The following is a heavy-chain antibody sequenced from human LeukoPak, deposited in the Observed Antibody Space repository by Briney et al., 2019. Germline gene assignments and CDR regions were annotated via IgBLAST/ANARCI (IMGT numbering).Heavy chain of an antibody. CDR1: GYTFTSYD. D-gene: IGHD3-9*01. Sequence: ASVKVSCKASGYTFTSYDINWVRQATGQGLEWMGWMNPNSGNTGYAQKFQGRVTITRNTSISTAYMELSSLRSEDTAVYYCARAYYDILTGYQYYFDYWGQGTLVTVSS. J-gene: IGHJ4*02. CDR2: MNPNSGNT. CDR3: ARAYYDILTGYQYYFDY. V-gene: IGHV1-8*03.